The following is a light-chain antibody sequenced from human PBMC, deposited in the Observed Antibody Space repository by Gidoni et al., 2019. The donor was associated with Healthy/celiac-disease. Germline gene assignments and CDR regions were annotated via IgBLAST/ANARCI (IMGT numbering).Light chain of an antibody. CDR2: WAS. V-gene: IGKV4-1*01. Sequence: DIVMTQPPDYLAVSLGERAAINCKSSQSVLYSSNNKNYFAWYQQKQGQPPKLLIYWASTRESGVPDRFSGSGSGTDFTLTISSLHAEDVAVYYCQQYYSTPWTFGQGTKVEIK. CDR1: QSVLYSSNNKNY. CDR3: QQYYSTPWT. J-gene: IGKJ1*01.